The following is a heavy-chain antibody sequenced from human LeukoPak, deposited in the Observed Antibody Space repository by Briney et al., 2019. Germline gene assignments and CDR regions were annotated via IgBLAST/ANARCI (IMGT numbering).Heavy chain of an antibody. V-gene: IGHV3-23*01. CDR2: ISGRGDST. J-gene: IGHJ4*02. CDR1: GFTFSSYA. Sequence: PGGSLRLSCAASGFTFSSYAMNWVRQAPGKGLEWVSTISGRGDSTYYADSVKGRFTISRDNSKNTLFLQMNSLRAEDTAVYYCAKFVNYDSTGLKTAFDYWGQRTLVTVSS. D-gene: IGHD3-22*01. CDR3: AKFVNYDSTGLKTAFDY.